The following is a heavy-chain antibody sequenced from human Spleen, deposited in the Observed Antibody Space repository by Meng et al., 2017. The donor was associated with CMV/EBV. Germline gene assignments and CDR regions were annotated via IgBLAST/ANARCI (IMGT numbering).Heavy chain of an antibody. CDR2: INSDGSST. V-gene: IGHV3-74*01. CDR1: GFTFSSYW. J-gene: IGHJ4*02. Sequence: GSLRLSCAASGFTFSSYWMHWVRQAPGKGLVWVSRINSDGSSTSYADSVKGRFTISRDNAKNMLFLQMNGLRPEDTAVYYCAREPLRAAGHYLDYWGQGTLVTVSS. D-gene: IGHD5-12*01. CDR3: AREPLRAAGHYLDY.